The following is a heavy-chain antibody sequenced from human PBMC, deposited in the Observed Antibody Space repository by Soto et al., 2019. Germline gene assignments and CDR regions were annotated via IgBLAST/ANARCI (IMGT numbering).Heavy chain of an antibody. CDR3: ARVRYSSSWYDY. Sequence: QVQLQESGPGLVKPSETXSLTCTVSGGSISSXXXXXXXXXXXXGLEWIGYIYYSGSTNYNPSLKSRVTISVDTSKNQFSLKLSSVTAADTAVYYCARVRYSSSWYDYWGQGTLVTVSS. J-gene: IGHJ4*02. CDR1: GGSISSXX. D-gene: IGHD6-13*01. CDR2: IYYSGST. V-gene: IGHV4-59*01.